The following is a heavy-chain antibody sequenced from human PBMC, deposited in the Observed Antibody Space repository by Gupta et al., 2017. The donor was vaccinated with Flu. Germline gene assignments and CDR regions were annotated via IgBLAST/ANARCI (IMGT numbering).Heavy chain of an antibody. D-gene: IGHD6-19*01. CDR3: AREYSSGWRASDY. J-gene: IGHJ4*02. CDR1: GFTLSSYT. V-gene: IGHV3-48*01. CDR2: ISSSSRII. Sequence: EVQLVESGGGLVQPGGSLRLSCAASGFTLSSYTMNWVRQAPGKGLEWVSYISSSSRIIYYADAVKGRFTISRDNARNSLFLQMNRLRAEDTAVYYCAREYSSGWRASDYWGQGTLVTVSS.